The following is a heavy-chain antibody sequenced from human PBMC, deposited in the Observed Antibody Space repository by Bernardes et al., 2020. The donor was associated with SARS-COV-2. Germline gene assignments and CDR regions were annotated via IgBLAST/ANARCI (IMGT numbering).Heavy chain of an antibody. J-gene: IGHJ6*02. Sequence: ASVKVSCKASGYTFTNYGISWVRQAPGQGLEWMGWISAYNGNTNYAQKLQGRVTMTTDTSTSTAYMELRSLRSDDTAVYYCARDRLTTGNYYYYGMDVWGQGTTVTVSS. V-gene: IGHV1-18*01. CDR2: ISAYNGNT. D-gene: IGHD4-4*01. CDR1: GYTFTNYG. CDR3: ARDRLTTGNYYYYGMDV.